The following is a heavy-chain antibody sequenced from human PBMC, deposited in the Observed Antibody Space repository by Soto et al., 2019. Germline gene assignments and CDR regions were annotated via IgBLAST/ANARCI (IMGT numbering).Heavy chain of an antibody. Sequence: GCMGISCGASRVIFNTYAMGWVRQAPGKGLGWVSGISGSGDSTHHADSVKGRFTISRDNSKNTVYLQMNSLKASDTAMYYCARHDIANWFDPWGQGTLVTVSS. V-gene: IGHV3-23*01. CDR3: ARHDIANWFDP. CDR1: RVIFNTYA. CDR2: ISGSGDST. D-gene: IGHD2-15*01. J-gene: IGHJ5*02.